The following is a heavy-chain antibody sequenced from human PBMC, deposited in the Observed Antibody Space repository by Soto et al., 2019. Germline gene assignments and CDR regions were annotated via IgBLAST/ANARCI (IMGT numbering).Heavy chain of an antibody. Sequence: SETLSLTCAVYGGSFSGYYWSWIRQPPGKGLEWIGEINHSGSTNYNPSLKSRVTISVDTSKNQFSLKLSSVTAADTAVYYCARGTGSAAMAGKDCDYWGQGTLVTVSS. CDR3: ARGTGSAAMAGKDCDY. D-gene: IGHD5-18*01. CDR2: INHSGST. J-gene: IGHJ4*02. CDR1: GGSFSGYY. V-gene: IGHV4-34*01.